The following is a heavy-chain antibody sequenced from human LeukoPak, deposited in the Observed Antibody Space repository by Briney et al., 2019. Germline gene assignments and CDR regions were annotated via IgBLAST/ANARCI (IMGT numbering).Heavy chain of an antibody. CDR2: ISAYNGNT. V-gene: IGHV1-18*01. D-gene: IGHD3-9*01. CDR1: GYTFTSYG. J-gene: IGHJ3*02. Sequence: ASVKVSCKASGYTFTSYGISWVRQGPGQGLEWMGWISAYNGNTNYAQKLQGRVTMTTDTSTSTAYMELRSLRSDDTAVCYCARANFDWSNDAFDIWGQGTMVTVSS. CDR3: ARANFDWSNDAFDI.